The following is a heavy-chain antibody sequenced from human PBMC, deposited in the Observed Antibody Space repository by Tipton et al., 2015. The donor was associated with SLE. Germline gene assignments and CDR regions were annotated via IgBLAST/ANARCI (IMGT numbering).Heavy chain of an antibody. CDR1: GGSISSSSYY. V-gene: IGHV4-61*01. CDR3: ARDRRVWFDP. Sequence: TLSLTCTVSGGSISSSSYYWSWIRQPPGKGLEWIGYIYYSGSTNYNPSLKSRVTISVDTSKNQFSLKLSSVTAADTAVYYCARDRRVWFDPWGQGTLVTVSS. CDR2: IYYSGST. J-gene: IGHJ5*02.